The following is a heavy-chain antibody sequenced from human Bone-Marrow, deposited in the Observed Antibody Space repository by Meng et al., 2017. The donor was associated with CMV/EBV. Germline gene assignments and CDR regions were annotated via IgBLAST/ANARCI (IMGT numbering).Heavy chain of an antibody. CDR1: GYTFTSYG. D-gene: IGHD3-3*01. J-gene: IGHJ6*02. CDR2: ISAYSGNT. V-gene: IGHV1-18*01. Sequence: ASVKVSCKASGYTFTSYGISWVRQAPGQGLEWMGWISAYSGNTNYAQKLQGRVTMTTDTPTSAAYMELRSLRSDYTAVYYCAREDYDFWNCHLGGTLNGGPGYYYYGMDVWGQGTTVTVSS. CDR3: AREDYDFWNCHLGGTLNGGPGYYYYGMDV.